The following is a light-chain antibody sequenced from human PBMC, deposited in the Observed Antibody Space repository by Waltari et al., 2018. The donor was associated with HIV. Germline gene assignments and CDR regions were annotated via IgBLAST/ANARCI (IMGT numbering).Light chain of an antibody. CDR2: EDN. Sequence: QSALTQPASVSGSPGQTITISCSGPNGDIGDFTFVSWYQLYPGKAPKLIIYEDNKRPSGVSNRFSGSKSADTASLTISGLQAEDEADYYCCAYAGGLEFGGGTKLTVL. J-gene: IGLJ2*01. CDR1: NGDIGDFTF. V-gene: IGLV2-23*01. CDR3: CAYAGGLE.